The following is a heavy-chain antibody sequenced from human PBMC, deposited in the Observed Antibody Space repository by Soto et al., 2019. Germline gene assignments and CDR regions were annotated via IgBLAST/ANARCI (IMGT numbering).Heavy chain of an antibody. D-gene: IGHD3-3*01. J-gene: IGHJ5*02. CDR2: INHSGST. V-gene: IGHV4-34*01. Sequence: QVQLQRWGAGLLKPSETLSLTCAVYGGSFSGYYWSWIRQPPGKGLEWIGEINHSGSTNYNPSLKSRVTISVDTSKNQFSLKLSSVTAADTAVYYCARGSVITIFGVVNLWGQGTLVTVSS. CDR3: ARGSVITIFGVVNL. CDR1: GGSFSGYY.